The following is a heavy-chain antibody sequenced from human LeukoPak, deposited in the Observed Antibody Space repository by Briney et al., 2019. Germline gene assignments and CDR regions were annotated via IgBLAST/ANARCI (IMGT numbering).Heavy chain of an antibody. CDR3: ATPSGYSYGDY. V-gene: IGHV4-39*01. D-gene: IGHD5-18*01. Sequence: NASETLSLTCTVSGGSISSSSYYWGWIRQPPGKGLEWIGSIYYSGSTYYNPSLKSRVTISVDTSKNQFSLKLSSVTAADTAVYYCATPSGYSYGDYWGQGTLVTVSS. J-gene: IGHJ4*02. CDR2: IYYSGST. CDR1: GGSISSSSYY.